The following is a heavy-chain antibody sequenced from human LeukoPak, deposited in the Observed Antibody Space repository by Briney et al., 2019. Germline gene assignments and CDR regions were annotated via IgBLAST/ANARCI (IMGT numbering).Heavy chain of an antibody. V-gene: IGHV4-39*01. CDR1: GGSISSSSYY. J-gene: IGHJ4*02. CDR2: IYYSGST. Sequence: SETLSLTCTVSGGSISSSSYYWGWIRQPPGKGLEWIGSIYYSGSTYYNPSLKSRVTISVDTSKNQFSLKLSSVTAADTAVYYCATRADYDILTGYYRTDFDYWGQGTLVTVSS. D-gene: IGHD3-9*01. CDR3: ATRADYDILTGYYRTDFDY.